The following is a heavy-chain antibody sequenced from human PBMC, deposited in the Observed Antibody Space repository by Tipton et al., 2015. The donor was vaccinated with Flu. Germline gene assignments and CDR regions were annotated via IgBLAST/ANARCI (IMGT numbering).Heavy chain of an antibody. V-gene: IGHV3-13*01. Sequence: GSLRLSCAASGFPFSGYMMHWVRQATGKGLEWVSAINTGGNTFYPDSVKGRFTISRENAKNSLYLQLNSLRAGDTAVYYCARAGNNYYGMDVWGQGTTVTVPS. CDR1: GFPFSGYM. CDR2: INTGGNT. J-gene: IGHJ6*02. CDR3: ARAGNNYYGMDV. D-gene: IGHD1/OR15-1a*01.